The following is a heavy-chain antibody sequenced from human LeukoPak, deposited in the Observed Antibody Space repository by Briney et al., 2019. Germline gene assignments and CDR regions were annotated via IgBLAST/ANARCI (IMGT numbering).Heavy chain of an antibody. D-gene: IGHD3-9*01. Sequence: PGGSLRLSCAASGFTFSSYWMNWVRQAPGKGLEWVGRIKSKTDGGTTDYAAPVKGRFTISRDDSKNTLYLQMNSLKTEDTAVYYCTTEGYYDILTGYSWDAFDIWGQGTMVTVSS. CDR2: IKSKTDGGTT. J-gene: IGHJ3*02. V-gene: IGHV3-15*01. CDR3: TTEGYYDILTGYSWDAFDI. CDR1: GFTFSSYW.